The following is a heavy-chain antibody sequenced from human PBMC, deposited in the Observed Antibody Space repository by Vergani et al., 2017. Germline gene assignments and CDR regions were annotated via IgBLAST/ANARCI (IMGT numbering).Heavy chain of an antibody. CDR3: ARGAGYSGYDLSP. CDR1: GGSISSGSYY. V-gene: IGHV4-61*02. J-gene: IGHJ5*02. CDR2: IYNSGST. D-gene: IGHD5-12*01. Sequence: QVQLQESGPGLVKPSQTLSLTCPVSGGSISSGSYYWSWIRQPAGKGLEWIGRIYNSGSTKYNPSLKSRVNITVDTSKNQFSLKLSSVTAADTAVYDCARGAGYSGYDLSPWGQGTLVTVSS.